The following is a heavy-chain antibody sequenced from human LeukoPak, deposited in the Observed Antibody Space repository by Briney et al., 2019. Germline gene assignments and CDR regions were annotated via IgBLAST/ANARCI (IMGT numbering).Heavy chain of an antibody. D-gene: IGHD2-2*01. J-gene: IGHJ4*02. CDR1: GFTFSSYA. CDR2: ISSSGGST. Sequence: GGSLRLSCAASGFTFSSYAMSWVRQAPGTGLESVSAISSSGGSTYYADSVKGRFTISKDNSKNTLYLQMNSLRAEDTAVYYCARDHECNSASCYTRAYWGQGTLVTVSS. CDR3: ARDHECNSASCYTRAY. V-gene: IGHV3-23*01.